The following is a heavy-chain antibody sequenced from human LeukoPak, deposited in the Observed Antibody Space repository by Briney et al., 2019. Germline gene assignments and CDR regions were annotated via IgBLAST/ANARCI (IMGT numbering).Heavy chain of an antibody. CDR1: GYTLTELS. CDR2: FDPEDGET. V-gene: IGHV1-24*01. J-gene: IGHJ5*02. D-gene: IGHD4-17*01. Sequence: ASVKVSCKVSGYTLTELSMHWVRQAPGKGLEWMGGFDPEDGETIYAQKFQGRVTMTEDTSTDTAYMELSSLGSEDTAVYYCATEDYGAERRWFDPWGQGTLVTVSS. CDR3: ATEDYGAERRWFDP.